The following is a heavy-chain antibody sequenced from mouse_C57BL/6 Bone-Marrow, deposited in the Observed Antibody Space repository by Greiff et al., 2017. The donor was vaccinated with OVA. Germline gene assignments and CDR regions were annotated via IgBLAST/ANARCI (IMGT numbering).Heavy chain of an antibody. D-gene: IGHD2-3*01. J-gene: IGHJ4*01. CDR3: ARWGYDPYAMDY. CDR1: GYTFTSYW. Sequence: QVQLQQSGAELVKPGASVKLSCKASGYTFTSYWMHWVKQRPGQGLEWIGMIHPNSGSTNYNEKFKSKATLTVDKSSSTAYMQLSSLTSEDSAVYYCARWGYDPYAMDYWGQGTSVTVSS. V-gene: IGHV1-64*01. CDR2: IHPNSGST.